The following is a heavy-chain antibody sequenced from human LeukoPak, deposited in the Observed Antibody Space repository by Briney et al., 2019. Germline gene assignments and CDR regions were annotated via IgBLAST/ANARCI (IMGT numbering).Heavy chain of an antibody. Sequence: PGGSLRLSCAASGFTFSSYWMHWVRQAPGKGLGWVSRINSDGSSTSYADSVKGRFTISRDNAKNTLYLQMNSLRAEDTAVYYCARDLTYSTFDYWGQGTLVTVSS. J-gene: IGHJ4*02. D-gene: IGHD2-15*01. CDR3: ARDLTYSTFDY. CDR2: INSDGSST. V-gene: IGHV3-74*01. CDR1: GFTFSSYW.